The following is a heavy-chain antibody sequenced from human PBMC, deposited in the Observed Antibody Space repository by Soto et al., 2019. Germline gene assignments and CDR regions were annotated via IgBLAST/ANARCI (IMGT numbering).Heavy chain of an antibody. Sequence: SVKVSCKASGGTFSSYAINWVRQAPGQGLEWMGGIIPIFGTTHYAQEFQGRVSITADESMSTGYMDLSSLRSEDTALYYCARGGSVSSATGGYYYYAMDVWSKGNTGTVSS. V-gene: IGHV1-69*13. CDR2: IIPIFGTT. D-gene: IGHD1-26*01. CDR3: ARGGSVSSATGGYYYYAMDV. J-gene: IGHJ6*04. CDR1: GGTFSSYA.